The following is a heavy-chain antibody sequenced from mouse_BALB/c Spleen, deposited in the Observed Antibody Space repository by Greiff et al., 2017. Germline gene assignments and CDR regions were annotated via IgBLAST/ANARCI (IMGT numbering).Heavy chain of an antibody. J-gene: IGHJ1*01. Sequence: VKLQQSGAELVRPGSSVKISCKASGYAFSSYWMNWVKQRPGQGLEWIGQIYPGDGDTNYNGKFKGKATLTADKSSSTAYMQLSSLTSEDSAVYFCASFTTDTGYWYFDVWGAGTTVTVSS. CDR2: IYPGDGDT. D-gene: IGHD1-1*01. CDR1: GYAFSSYW. CDR3: ASFTTDTGYWYFDV. V-gene: IGHV1-80*01.